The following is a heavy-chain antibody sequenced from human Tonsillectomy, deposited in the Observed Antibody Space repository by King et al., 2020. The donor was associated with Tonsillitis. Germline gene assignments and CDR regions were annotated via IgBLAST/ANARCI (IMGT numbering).Heavy chain of an antibody. Sequence: VQLVESGGGVVQPGRSLRLSCAASGFTFSSYAVHWVRQAPGKGLEWGAVVSYEGSNKYYADSVKGRFTTSRDNSKNTLYLQMNSRRPEDTAVYYCARGDAGAGAYYGMDVWGQGTTVTVSS. CDR2: VSYEGSNK. D-gene: IGHD3-16*01. CDR1: GFTFSSYA. CDR3: ARGDAGAGAYYGMDV. J-gene: IGHJ6*02. V-gene: IGHV3-30-3*01.